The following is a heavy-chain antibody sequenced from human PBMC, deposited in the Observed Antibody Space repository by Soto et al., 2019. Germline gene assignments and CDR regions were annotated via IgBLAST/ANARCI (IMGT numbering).Heavy chain of an antibody. D-gene: IGHD2-21*01. J-gene: IGHJ6*02. CDR3: ARDLYSMVVHYYYYYGMDV. V-gene: IGHV3-30-3*01. Sequence: QVQLVESGGGVVQPGRSLRLSCAASGFTFSSYAMHWVRQAPGKGLEWVAVISYDGSNKYYADYVKGRFTISRDNSKNTLYLQMNSLRAEDTAVYYCARDLYSMVVHYYYYYGMDVWGQGTTVTVSS. CDR2: ISYDGSNK. CDR1: GFTFSSYA.